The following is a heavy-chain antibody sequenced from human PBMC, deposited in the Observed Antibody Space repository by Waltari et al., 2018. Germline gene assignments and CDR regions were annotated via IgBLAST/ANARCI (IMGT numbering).Heavy chain of an antibody. D-gene: IGHD6-13*01. Sequence: QLQLQESGPGLVKPSETLSLTCTVSGGSISSSSYYWGWIRQPPGKGLEWIGSIYYSGSTYYTPPLKGRVTISVDTSKTRFSLRLGSVTAADTAGYSWAGDTPFQQRVRNSWFDPWGQGTLVTVSS. CDR1: GGSISSSSYY. CDR2: IYYSGST. CDR3: AGDTPFQQRVRNSWFDP. J-gene: IGHJ5*02. V-gene: IGHV4-39*07.